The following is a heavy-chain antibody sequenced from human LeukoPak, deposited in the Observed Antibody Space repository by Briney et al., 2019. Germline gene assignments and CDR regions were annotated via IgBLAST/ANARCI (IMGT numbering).Heavy chain of an antibody. CDR1: EYSFTSYW. D-gene: IGHD1-26*01. CDR3: ARDSPVGIFYFDY. J-gene: IGHJ4*02. Sequence: RGEALNIPCKGSEYSFTSYWIGWARQMPRKGLEWMGSIYPGDSDTRYSPSFQSQVTISDNKSISTAYLQWSRLKASDTAMYYCARDSPVGIFYFDYWGQGTLVTVSS. CDR2: IYPGDSDT. V-gene: IGHV5-51*01.